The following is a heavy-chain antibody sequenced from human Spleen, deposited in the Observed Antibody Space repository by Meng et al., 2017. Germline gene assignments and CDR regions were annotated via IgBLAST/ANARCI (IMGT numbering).Heavy chain of an antibody. CDR3: ARVGIVGATRYYYYYYGMDV. D-gene: IGHD1-26*01. V-gene: IGHV3-74*03. J-gene: IGHJ6*02. CDR2: INTDASIT. CDR1: GFTFSSYN. Sequence: GGSLRLSCAASGFTFSSYNMHWVRQTPGEGLVWVSRINTDASITTYADSVKGRFTISRDDAKNTVYLQMNSLRAEDTAVYYCARVGIVGATRYYYYYYGMDVWGQGTTVTVSS.